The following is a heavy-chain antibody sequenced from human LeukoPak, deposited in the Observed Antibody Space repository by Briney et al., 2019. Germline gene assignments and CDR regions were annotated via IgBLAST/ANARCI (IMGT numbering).Heavy chain of an antibody. V-gene: IGHV5-51*01. J-gene: IGHJ4*02. CDR1: GYNFTSHW. CDR3: ARHDGGSGSFDY. CDR2: IYPGDSDS. D-gene: IGHD3-10*01. Sequence: HGESLKISCKGSGYNFTSHWIGWVRQMPGKGLEWMGIIYPGDSDSRQSPSLRGQVTISADKSISTAYLQWSSLKASDTAMYYCARHDGGSGSFDYWGQGTLVTASS.